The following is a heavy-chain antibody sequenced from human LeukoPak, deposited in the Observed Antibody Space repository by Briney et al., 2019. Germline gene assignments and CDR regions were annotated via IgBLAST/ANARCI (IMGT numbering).Heavy chain of an antibody. J-gene: IGHJ4*02. D-gene: IGHD3-3*01. CDR3: ANRFLEWLGDYFDY. CDR2: IGGSGGST. CDR1: GFTFSSYA. Sequence: PGGSLRLSCAASGFTFSSYAMSWVRQAPGKGLEWVSAIGGSGGSTYYADSVKGRFTISRDNSKNTLYLQMNSLRAEDTAVYYCANRFLEWLGDYFDYWGQGTLVTVSS. V-gene: IGHV3-23*01.